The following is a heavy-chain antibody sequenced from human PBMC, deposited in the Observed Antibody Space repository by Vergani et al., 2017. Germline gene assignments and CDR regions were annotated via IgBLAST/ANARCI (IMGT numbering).Heavy chain of an antibody. CDR2: IDPSDSYT. CDR3: ARHFTSAAHFDY. Sequence: EVQLVQSGAEVKKPGESLRLSCQGSGYSFTTYWITWARQMPGKGLEWMGRIDPSDSYTNYSPSFQGHITISADKSISTAYLQWSSLKASDTAMYYCARHFTSAAHFDYWGQGTLVTVSS. CDR1: GYSFTTYW. D-gene: IGHD3-3*02. V-gene: IGHV5-10-1*03. J-gene: IGHJ4*02.